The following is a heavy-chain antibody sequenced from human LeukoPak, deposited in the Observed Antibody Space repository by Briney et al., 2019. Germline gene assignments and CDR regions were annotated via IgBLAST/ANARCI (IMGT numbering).Heavy chain of an antibody. CDR1: GGTFSSYA. Sequence: ASVKVSCKASGGTFSSYAISWVRQAPGQGLEWMGGIIPIFGTANYAQKFQGRVTMTEDTSTDTAYMELSSLRSEDTAVYYCATGPQGYYDSSGYSSWGQGTLVTVSS. CDR3: ATGPQGYYDSSGYSS. D-gene: IGHD3-22*01. V-gene: IGHV1-69*06. CDR2: IIPIFGTA. J-gene: IGHJ4*02.